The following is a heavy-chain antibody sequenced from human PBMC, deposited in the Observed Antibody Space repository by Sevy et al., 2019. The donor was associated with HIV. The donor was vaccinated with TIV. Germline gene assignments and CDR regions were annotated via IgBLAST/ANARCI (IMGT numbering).Heavy chain of an antibody. CDR1: GFTFSSYS. V-gene: IGHV3-21*01. CDR3: GRERAVGAFDI. J-gene: IGHJ3*02. Sequence: GGSLRLSCAASGFTFSSYSMNWVRQAPGKGLEWVSSISSSSSYIYYADSVKGRVTISRDNARKSLYLQMNSLRAEDTAVYYCGRERAVGAFDIWGQGTMVTVS. CDR2: ISSSSSYI.